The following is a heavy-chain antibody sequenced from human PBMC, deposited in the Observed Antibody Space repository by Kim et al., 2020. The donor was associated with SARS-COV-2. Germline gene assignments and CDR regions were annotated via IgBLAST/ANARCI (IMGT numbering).Heavy chain of an antibody. V-gene: IGHV4-59*03. CDR2: IRDTGST. J-gene: IGHJ1*01. D-gene: IGHD3-16*01. Sequence: SETLSLTCTVSGPSIRDYYWSWIRQSPQKGLEWIGYIRDTGSTYHNHSRDNRVTLSLDKSKTQFSLRLNSVTAADTAVYYCSQPYTSISNSPHLNWSPGAPVTVSS. CDR3: SQPYTSISNSPHLN. CDR1: GPSIRDYY.